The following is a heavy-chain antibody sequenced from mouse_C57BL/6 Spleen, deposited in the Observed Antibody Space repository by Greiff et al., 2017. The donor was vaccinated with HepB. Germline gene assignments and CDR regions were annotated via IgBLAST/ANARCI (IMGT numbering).Heavy chain of an antibody. Sequence: VQLQQSGPELVKPGASVKMSCKASGYTFTDYNMHWVKQSHGKSLEWIGYINPNNGGTSYNQKFKGKATLTVNKSSSTAYMELRSLTSEDSAVYDCARVGYSNYEGFAYWGQGTLVTVSA. CDR2: INPNNGGT. V-gene: IGHV1-22*01. J-gene: IGHJ3*01. CDR1: GYTFTDYN. D-gene: IGHD2-5*01. CDR3: ARVGYSNYEGFAY.